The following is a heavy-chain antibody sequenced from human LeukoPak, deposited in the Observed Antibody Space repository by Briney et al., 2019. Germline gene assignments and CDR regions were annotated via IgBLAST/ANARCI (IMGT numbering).Heavy chain of an antibody. CDR1: GFIFSSKY. V-gene: IGHV3-53*01. CDR2: IYSGTNT. CDR3: AILGPCYFDS. D-gene: IGHD2-8*02. Sequence: GGSLRLSCAASGFIFSSKYMSWVRQAPGKGLEWVSVIYSGTNTYYADSVQGRFSISRDTSRNTLYLQMNSLRAEDTAVYYCAILGPCYFDSGGQGTLVTVSS. J-gene: IGHJ4*02.